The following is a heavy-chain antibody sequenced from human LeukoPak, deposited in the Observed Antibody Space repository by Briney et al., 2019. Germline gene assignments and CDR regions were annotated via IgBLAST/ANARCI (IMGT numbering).Heavy chain of an antibody. D-gene: IGHD3-10*01. J-gene: IGHJ3*02. Sequence: ASVKVSCKASGYTFTSYYMHWVRQAPGQGLEWMGIINPSGGSTSYAQKFRGRVTMTRDTSTSTVYMELSSLRSEDTAVYYCARDRVWVRGVPHHDAFDIWGQGTMVTVSS. CDR2: INPSGGST. CDR3: ARDRVWVRGVPHHDAFDI. V-gene: IGHV1-46*01. CDR1: GYTFTSYY.